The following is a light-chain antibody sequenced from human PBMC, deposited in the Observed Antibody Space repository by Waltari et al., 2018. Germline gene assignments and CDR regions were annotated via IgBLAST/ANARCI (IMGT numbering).Light chain of an antibody. J-gene: IGKJ3*01. Sequence: EIVLTQSPATLSLSPGERDTLSCRASQSVTSYLAWYQQKPGQAPRLLIYDASNRATGIPARFSGSGSGTDFTLTISSLEPEDFAVYYCQQRSNWLFTFGPGTKVGLK. CDR3: QQRSNWLFT. CDR2: DAS. CDR1: QSVTSY. V-gene: IGKV3-11*01.